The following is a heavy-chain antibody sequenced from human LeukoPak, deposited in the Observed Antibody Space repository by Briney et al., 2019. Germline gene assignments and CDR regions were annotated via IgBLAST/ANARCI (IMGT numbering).Heavy chain of an antibody. J-gene: IGHJ4*02. Sequence: HPGRSLRLSCAASGFTFSSYGMHWVRQAPGKGLEWVAVISYDGSNKYCADSVKGRFTISRDNSKNTLYLQMNSLRVEDTAVYYCARSMYSNNWNFDYWGQGTQVTVSS. CDR1: GFTFSSYG. CDR3: ARSMYSNNWNFDY. V-gene: IGHV3-30*03. D-gene: IGHD6-13*01. CDR2: ISYDGSNK.